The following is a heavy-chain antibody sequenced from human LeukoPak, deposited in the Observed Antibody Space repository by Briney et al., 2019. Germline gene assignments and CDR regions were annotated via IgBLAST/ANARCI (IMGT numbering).Heavy chain of an antibody. D-gene: IGHD6-13*01. V-gene: IGHV4-34*01. CDR2: INHSGTT. Sequence: SETLSLTCAVYGGSFSGYYWSWIRQPPGKGLEWIGEINHSGTTNYNPSLKSRVTISIDTSRNQFSLKLSPLTAADTGVYYCASSRGYSSSLWYYYMDVWGKGTTVTVSS. CDR1: GGSFSGYY. CDR3: ASSRGYSSSLWYYYMDV. J-gene: IGHJ6*03.